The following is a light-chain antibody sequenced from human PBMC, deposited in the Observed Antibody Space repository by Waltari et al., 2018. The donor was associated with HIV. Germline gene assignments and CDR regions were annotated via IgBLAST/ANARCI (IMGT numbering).Light chain of an antibody. Sequence: QSALTQPRSVSGSPGPSVTISCTGTSSDVGGYNYVSWYQHHPNKGPQLLIYDVNKRPSGVPYRFSGSKSGNTASLTISGLQAEDEADYYCCSYADTYFVLFGGRTKLTVL. V-gene: IGLV2-11*02. CDR2: DVN. J-gene: IGLJ2*01. CDR3: CSYADTYFVL. CDR1: SSDVGGYNY.